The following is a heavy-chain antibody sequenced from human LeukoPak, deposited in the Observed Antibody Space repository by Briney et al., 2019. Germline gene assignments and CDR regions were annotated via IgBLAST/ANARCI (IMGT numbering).Heavy chain of an antibody. Sequence: PGRSLRLSCAASGFTFSSYGMHWVRQAPGKGLEWVAVIWYDGSNKYYADSVKGRFTISRDNSKNTLYLQMNSLRAEDTAVYYCAREAVDIVATIASDYWGQGTLVTVSS. J-gene: IGHJ4*02. CDR1: GFTFSSYG. CDR2: IWYDGSNK. D-gene: IGHD5-12*01. CDR3: AREAVDIVATIASDY. V-gene: IGHV3-33*01.